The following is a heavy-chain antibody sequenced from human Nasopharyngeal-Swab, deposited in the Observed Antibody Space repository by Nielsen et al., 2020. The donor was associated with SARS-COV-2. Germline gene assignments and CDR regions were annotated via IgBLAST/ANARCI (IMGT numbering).Heavy chain of an antibody. V-gene: IGHV3-30-3*01. D-gene: IGHD5-12*01. CDR3: ARDLGGYVGY. CDR1: GFTFSSYA. J-gene: IGHJ4*02. CDR2: ISYDGSNK. Sequence: GESLKIPCAASGFTFSSYAMHWVRQAPGKGLEWVAVISYDGSNKYYADSVKGRFTISRDNSKNTLYLQMNSLRAEDTAVYYCARDLGGYVGYWGQGTLVTVSS.